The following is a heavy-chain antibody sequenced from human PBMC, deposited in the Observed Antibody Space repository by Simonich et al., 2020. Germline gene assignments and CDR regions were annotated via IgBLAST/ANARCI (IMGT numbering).Heavy chain of an antibody. CDR3: ARHAGFAFDI. J-gene: IGHJ3*02. Sequence: QLQLQESGPGLVKPSETLSLTCPVSGGSISSSSYYWGWIRQPPGEGLEWIGSIYYSGSTYYNPSLKSRVTISVDTSKNQFSLKLSSVTAADTAVYYCARHAGFAFDIWGQGTMVTVSS. V-gene: IGHV4-39*01. D-gene: IGHD6-13*01. CDR2: IYYSGST. CDR1: GGSISSSSYY.